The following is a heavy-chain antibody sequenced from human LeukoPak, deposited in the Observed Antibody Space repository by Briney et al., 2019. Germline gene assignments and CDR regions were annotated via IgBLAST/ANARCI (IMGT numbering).Heavy chain of an antibody. J-gene: IGHJ4*02. D-gene: IGHD2/OR15-2a*01. CDR2: IYYSGST. CDR1: GGSLSSYF. V-gene: IGHV4-59*08. CDR3: ARHLSNGMFDY. Sequence: PSETLSLTCTVSGGSLSSYFWSWIRQPPGKGLKWIGYIYYSGSTNYNPSLKSRLTISVDTSKDQFSLKLSSVTAADTAVYYCARHLSNGMFDYWGQGNLVTVSS.